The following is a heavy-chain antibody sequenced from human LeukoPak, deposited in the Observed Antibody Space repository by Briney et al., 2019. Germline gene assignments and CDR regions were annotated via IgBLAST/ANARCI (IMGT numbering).Heavy chain of an antibody. V-gene: IGHV3-23*01. CDR2: ISGSGGST. J-gene: IGHJ4*02. D-gene: IGHD2-2*01. Sequence: GGSLRLSCAASGFTFSSYAMSWVRQAPGKGLEGVSAISGSGGSTYYADSVKGRFTISRDNSKNTLYLQMNSLRAEDTAVYYCAKGKYQLLFSDYWGQGTLVTVSS. CDR3: AKGKYQLLFSDY. CDR1: GFTFSSYA.